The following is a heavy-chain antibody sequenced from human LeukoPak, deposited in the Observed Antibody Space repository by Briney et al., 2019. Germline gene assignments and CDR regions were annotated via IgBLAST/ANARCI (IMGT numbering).Heavy chain of an antibody. D-gene: IGHD5-18*01. CDR3: AGRLTGYSSGYIH. CDR1: GFTFSSTW. J-gene: IGHJ4*02. Sequence: GGSLRLSCAASGFTFSSTWMHWVRQAPEKGLDWVSVISGSAHKIRYADSVKGRFTISRDNSENIVYLQMNNLRVEDTAVYYCAGRLTGYSSGYIHWGQGTLVTVSS. CDR2: ISGSAHKI. V-gene: IGHV3-23*01.